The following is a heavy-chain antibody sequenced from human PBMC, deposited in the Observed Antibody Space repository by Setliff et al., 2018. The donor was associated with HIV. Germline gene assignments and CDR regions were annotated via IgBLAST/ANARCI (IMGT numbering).Heavy chain of an antibody. CDR2: INTETGNP. CDR3: ARVGSYWSTFDY. Sequence: ASVKVSCKASGYPLTTYGISWVRQAPGQGPEWMGWINTETGNPMYAQGFTGRFVFSLDTSVSTAYPQINSLKTEDTAMYYCARVGSYWSTFDYWGQGALVTVSS. V-gene: IGHV7-4-1*02. CDR1: GYPLTTYG. D-gene: IGHD1-26*01. J-gene: IGHJ4*02.